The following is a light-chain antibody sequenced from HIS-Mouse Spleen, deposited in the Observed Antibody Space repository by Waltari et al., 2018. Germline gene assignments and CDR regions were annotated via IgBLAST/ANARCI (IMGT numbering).Light chain of an antibody. J-gene: IGKJ1*01. CDR2: GAS. Sequence: EIVMTQSPATLSVSPGERATLSCRASQSVSSPLAWYQQKPGQPPRLLIYGASTRATGIPARFSGSGSGTEFTLTISSMQSEDFAVYYCQQYNNWPPTWTFGQGTKVEIK. CDR1: QSVSSP. CDR3: QQYNNWPPTWT. V-gene: IGKV3-15*01.